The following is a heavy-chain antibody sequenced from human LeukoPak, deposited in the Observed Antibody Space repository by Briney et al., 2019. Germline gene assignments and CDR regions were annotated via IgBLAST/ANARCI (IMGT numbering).Heavy chain of an antibody. J-gene: IGHJ3*02. D-gene: IGHD2-15*01. CDR2: IYYSGST. CDR1: GGSISSSSYY. V-gene: IGHV4-39*01. Sequence: PSETLSLTCTVSGGSISSSSYYWGWIRQPPGKGLEWIGSIYYSGSTYYNPSLKSRVTISVDTSKNQFSLKLSSVTAADTAVYYCASPGYCSGGSCYPSLAYDAFDIWGQGTMVTVSS. CDR3: ASPGYCSGGSCYPSLAYDAFDI.